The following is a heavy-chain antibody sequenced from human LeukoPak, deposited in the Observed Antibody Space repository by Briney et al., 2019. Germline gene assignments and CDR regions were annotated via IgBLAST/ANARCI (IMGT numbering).Heavy chain of an antibody. CDR2: IFYSGSS. CDR1: GGSISDTNYY. D-gene: IGHD1-26*01. V-gene: IGHV4-39*01. J-gene: IGHJ4*02. CDR3: ARHRRIAGVTCDYFDY. Sequence: SETLSLTCTVSGGSISDTNYYWGWICQSPGKGLEWIGSIFYSGSSYCNPSLKSRVTLSADTSRNQFSLKLNSVTAADTALYYCARHRRIAGVTCDYFDYWGPGTLVTVSS.